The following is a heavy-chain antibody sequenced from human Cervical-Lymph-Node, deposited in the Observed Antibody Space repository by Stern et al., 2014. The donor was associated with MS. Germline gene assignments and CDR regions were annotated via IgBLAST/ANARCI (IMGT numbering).Heavy chain of an antibody. V-gene: IGHV3-21*01. D-gene: IGHD2-2*01. J-gene: IGHJ4*02. Sequence: EVHLVESGGGLVKPGGSLRLSCAASGFTLSSYSMNWVRQAPGKGLEWVSFLSSSSTYICYADSVKGRFTISRDNAKNSLYLQMNSLRAEDTAVYYCARDSRTSRADCLDYWGQGTLVTVSS. CDR1: GFTLSSYS. CDR3: ARDSRTSRADCLDY. CDR2: LSSSSTYI.